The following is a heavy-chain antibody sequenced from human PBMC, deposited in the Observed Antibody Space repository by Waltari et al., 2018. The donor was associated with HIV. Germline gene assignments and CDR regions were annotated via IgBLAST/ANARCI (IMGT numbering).Heavy chain of an antibody. D-gene: IGHD3-10*01. J-gene: IGHJ1*01. CDR1: GYTFTSYA. Sequence: QVQLVQSGAEVKKPGASVKVSCKASGYTFTSYAMHWVRQAPGQRLEWMGWINAGNGNTKYSQKFQGRVTITRDTSASTAYMELSSLRSEDTAVYYCARVSGLWFGEPNRPFQHWGQGTLVTVSS. CDR3: ARVSGLWFGEPNRPFQH. CDR2: INAGNGNT. V-gene: IGHV1-3*01.